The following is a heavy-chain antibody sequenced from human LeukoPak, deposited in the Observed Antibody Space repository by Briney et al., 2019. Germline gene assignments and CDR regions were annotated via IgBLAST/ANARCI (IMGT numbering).Heavy chain of an antibody. D-gene: IGHD3-10*01. CDR3: AKDDAWLRFGE. J-gene: IGHJ4*02. CDR2: ISPSGDIT. Sequence: AGSLRLSCAASGFTFSNHGMNWVRQAPGKGLEWVSGISPSGDITYYADSVKGRFTISRDNSKNTLYLEVISLTAEDTAVYYCAKDDAWLRFGEWSQGTLVTVSS. CDR1: GFTFSNHG. V-gene: IGHV3-23*01.